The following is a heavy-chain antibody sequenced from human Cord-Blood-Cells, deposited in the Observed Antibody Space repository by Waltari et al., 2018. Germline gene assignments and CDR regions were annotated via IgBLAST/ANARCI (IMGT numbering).Heavy chain of an antibody. V-gene: IGHV1-2*02. D-gene: IGHD3-22*01. CDR1: GYTFTGYS. Sequence: QVQLVQSGAEVKKPGASVKVSCKASGYTFTGYSMHWVRQAPGQGLEWMGWINPNSGGTNYAQKFQGRVTMTRDTSISTAYMELSRLRSDDTAVYYCARGTYYDDSSGYYYFDYWGQGTLVTVSS. CDR3: ARGTYYDDSSGYYYFDY. CDR2: INPNSGGT. J-gene: IGHJ4*02.